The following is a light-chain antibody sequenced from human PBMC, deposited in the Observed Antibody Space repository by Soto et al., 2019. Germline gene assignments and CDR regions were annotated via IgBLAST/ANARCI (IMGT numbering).Light chain of an antibody. J-gene: IGKJ2*01. CDR3: FHYNSYPYT. V-gene: IGKV1-5*03. CDR2: KAS. CDR1: QRIDTW. Sequence: DFQMTQSPSVLSASVGDRVIITCRASQRIDTWLAWYQQKPGEAPKVLIFKASTLVSGVPSRFSGGGSGTDFTLTISGLQPEDFATYYCFHYNSYPYTFGQGTQLEIK.